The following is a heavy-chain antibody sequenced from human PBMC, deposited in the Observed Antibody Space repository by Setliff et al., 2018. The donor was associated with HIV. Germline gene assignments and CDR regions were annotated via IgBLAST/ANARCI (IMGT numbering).Heavy chain of an antibody. V-gene: IGHV4-31*03. CDR3: ARGGVRGLVAPYFDY. D-gene: IGHD3-10*01. Sequence: SETLSLTCTVSGGSISSGGYYWSWIRQHPGKGLEWIGYIYYSGSTYYNPSLKSRVTISVDTSKKQFSLKLSSVTAADTAVYYCARGGVRGLVAPYFDYWGRGTLVTVS. J-gene: IGHJ4*02. CDR1: GGSISSGGYY. CDR2: IYYSGST.